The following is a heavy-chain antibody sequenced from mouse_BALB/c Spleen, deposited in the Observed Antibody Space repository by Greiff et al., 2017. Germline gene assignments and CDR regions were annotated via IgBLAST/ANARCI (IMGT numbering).Heavy chain of an antibody. J-gene: IGHJ4*01. CDR1: GYTFTSYT. CDR3: ARSRPRYAMDY. CDR2: INPSSGYT. V-gene: IGHV1-4*02. D-gene: IGHD6-1*01. Sequence: QVQLKESAAELARPGASVKMSCKASGYTFTSYTMHWVKQRPGQGLEWIGYINPSSGYTEYNQKFKDKTTLTADKSSSTAYMQLSSLTSEDSAVYYCARSRPRYAMDYWGQGTSVTVSS.